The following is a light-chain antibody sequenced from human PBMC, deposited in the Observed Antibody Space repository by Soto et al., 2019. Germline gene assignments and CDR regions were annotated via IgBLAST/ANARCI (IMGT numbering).Light chain of an antibody. J-gene: IGKJ4*01. CDR2: GAS. CDR3: QHYKSWPFT. CDR1: QNLNIN. V-gene: IGKV3-15*01. Sequence: EVVMTQSPATLSLSPGERATLSCRASQNLNINLAWYQQNHGQPPRLLIFGASTWAPGITVRFSGSGSGTEXTXTXSSLQSEDFAVYYCQHYKSWPFTFGGGTKVEIK.